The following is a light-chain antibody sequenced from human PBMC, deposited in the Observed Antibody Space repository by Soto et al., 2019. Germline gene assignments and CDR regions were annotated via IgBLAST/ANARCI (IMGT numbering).Light chain of an antibody. Sequence: QSVLTQPPSASGTTGQGVTISCSGSTSNIGSNYVYWYQQLPGTAPKLLIYRNNQRPSGVPDRFSGSKSGTSASLAISGLRCDDEADYFRATWDESLNGFYVFGNGTKATVL. V-gene: IGLV1-47*01. CDR1: TSNIGSNY. J-gene: IGLJ1*01. CDR2: RNN. CDR3: ATWDESLNGFYV.